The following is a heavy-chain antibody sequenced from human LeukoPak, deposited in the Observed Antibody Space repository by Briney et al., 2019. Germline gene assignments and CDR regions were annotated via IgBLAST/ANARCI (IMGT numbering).Heavy chain of an antibody. CDR3: AKDAVVASDY. Sequence: GQSMTLSWAAAGSIFSRYAMSWVRQAARKVREWDSAVSASGAKTFYTDSVKGPFTISRDNSKNTRYLQMNSLRAEDTAVYSCAKDAVVASDYWGQGTLVTVSS. D-gene: IGHD2-2*01. V-gene: IGHV3-23*01. CDR1: GSIFSRYA. J-gene: IGHJ4*02. CDR2: VSASGAKT.